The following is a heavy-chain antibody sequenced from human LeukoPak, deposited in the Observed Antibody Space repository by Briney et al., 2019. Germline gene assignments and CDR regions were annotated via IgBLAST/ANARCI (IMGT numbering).Heavy chain of an antibody. CDR1: GGSVSSGDYY. CDR3: ARVPIKSGYMSYYYGMDV. V-gene: IGHV4-30-4*01. D-gene: IGHD3-22*01. CDR2: IYYSGST. J-gene: IGHJ6*02. Sequence: SETLSLTCTVSGGSVSSGDYYWSWIRQPPGTGLEWIGYIYYSGSTYYNPSLKSRVTISVDTSKNQFSLKLSSVTAADTAVYYCARVPIKSGYMSYYYGMDVWGQGTTVTVSS.